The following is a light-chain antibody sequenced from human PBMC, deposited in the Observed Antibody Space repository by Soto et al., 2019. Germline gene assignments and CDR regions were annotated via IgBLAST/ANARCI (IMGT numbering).Light chain of an antibody. CDR2: AAS. V-gene: IGKV1-8*01. Sequence: AVRVTMSPASLSAATGERVTITCRVSQCISGYIAWYQKKPGKAPKLLIYAASTLKSGVPSRFSGSGSGTDFTLTISCLQSEDFATYYCQQYYTYPRVTFGPGTKVDIK. CDR3: QQYYTYPRVT. CDR1: QCISGY. J-gene: IGKJ3*01.